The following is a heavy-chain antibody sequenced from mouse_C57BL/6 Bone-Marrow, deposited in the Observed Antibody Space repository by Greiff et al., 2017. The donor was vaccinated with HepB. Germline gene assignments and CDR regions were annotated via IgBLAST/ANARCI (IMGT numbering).Heavy chain of an antibody. V-gene: IGHV2-6-1*01. CDR3: ARHYYGSSLYAMDY. Sequence: VKLMESGPGLVAPSQSLSITCTVSGFSLTSYGVHWVRQPPGKGLEWLVVIWSDGSTTYNSALKSRLSISKDNSKSQVFLKMNSLQTDDTAMYYCARHYYGSSLYAMDYWGQGTSVTVSS. CDR2: IWSDGST. J-gene: IGHJ4*01. D-gene: IGHD1-1*01. CDR1: GFSLTSYG.